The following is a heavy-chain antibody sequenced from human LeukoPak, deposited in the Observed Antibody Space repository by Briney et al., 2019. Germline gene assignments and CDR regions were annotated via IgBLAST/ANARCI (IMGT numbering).Heavy chain of an antibody. CDR3: AKTHAIEY. D-gene: IGHD2-8*01. Sequence: GGSLRLSCAASGFTFSNYAMNWVRQAPGKGLEWVSTMDSSGDNTYYADSVKGRFIISRDNSKNTLYLQMNSLRAEDTAVYYCAKTHAIEYWGQGTLVTVSS. J-gene: IGHJ4*02. CDR2: MDSSGDNT. V-gene: IGHV3-23*01. CDR1: GFTFSNYA.